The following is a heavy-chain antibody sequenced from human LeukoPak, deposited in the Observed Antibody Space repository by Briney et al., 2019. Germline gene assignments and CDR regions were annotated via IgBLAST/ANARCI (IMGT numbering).Heavy chain of an antibody. D-gene: IGHD3-22*01. V-gene: IGHV1-2*02. CDR2: INPNSGGT. CDR3: ARGSVDYYDSSGSVDY. Sequence: ASVKVSCKASGYTFTGYYMHWVRQAPGQGLEWMGWINPNSGGTNYAQKFQGRVTMTRDTSISTAYMELSRLRSDDTAVYYCARGSVDYYDSSGSVDYWGQGTLVTVSS. J-gene: IGHJ4*02. CDR1: GYTFTGYY.